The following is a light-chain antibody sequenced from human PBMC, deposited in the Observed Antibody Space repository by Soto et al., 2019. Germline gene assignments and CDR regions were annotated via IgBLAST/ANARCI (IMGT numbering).Light chain of an antibody. CDR2: GAS. J-gene: IGKJ1*01. CDR1: QSVSNNY. V-gene: IGKV3-20*01. Sequence: ETVSAQSPCTLSLSPGERATLSCRASQSVSNNYLAWYQQKPGQAPRLLIYGASNRATGIPDRFSGSGSGTDFTLTISRLEPEDFAVYYCQQYGSSGTFGQGTKVGIK. CDR3: QQYGSSGT.